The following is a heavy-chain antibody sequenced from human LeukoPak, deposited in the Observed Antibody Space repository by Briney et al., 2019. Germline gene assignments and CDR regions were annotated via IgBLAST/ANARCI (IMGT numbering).Heavy chain of an antibody. CDR3: ARTGSTVTMLYPFDH. CDR2: IYYSGT. CDR1: GGSMSSYY. D-gene: IGHD4-17*01. V-gene: IGHV4-59*01. Sequence: PSETLSLTCTVSGGSMSSYYWSWLRQSPGKGLECIGYIYYSGTNYNPSLKSRVTISLDTSKNQFSLKLNSVTAADTAVYYCARTGSTVTMLYPFDHWGQGTLVTVSS. J-gene: IGHJ4*02.